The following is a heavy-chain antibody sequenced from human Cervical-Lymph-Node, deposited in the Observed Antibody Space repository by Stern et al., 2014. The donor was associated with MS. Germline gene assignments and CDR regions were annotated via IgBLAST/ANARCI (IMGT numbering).Heavy chain of an antibody. CDR3: ARVKWELYVDYSHAMDV. V-gene: IGHV1-2*02. D-gene: IGHD1-26*01. CDR1: GYTFTDYF. CDR2: INPKIGGT. J-gene: IGHJ6*02. Sequence: VQLVESGAEVKKPGASVRVSCKASGYTFTDYFIHWVRQAPGQGLEWMGWINPKIGGTNYAQNFQGRVTRTRDTSTTTAFMELRRLRFDDTAVYYCARVKWELYVDYSHAMDVWGQGTTVTVSS.